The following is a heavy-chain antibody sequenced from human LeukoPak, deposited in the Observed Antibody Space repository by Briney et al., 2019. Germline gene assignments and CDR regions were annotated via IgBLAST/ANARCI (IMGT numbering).Heavy chain of an antibody. V-gene: IGHV3-66*01. J-gene: IGHJ4*02. D-gene: IGHD3-22*01. CDR3: ARAPKKGSGYYYPIDY. CDR2: IYSGGST. Sequence: GGSLRLSFAASGFTVSSNYMSWVRQAPGKGLEWVSVIYSGGSTYYADSVKGRFTISRDNSKNTLYLQMNSLRAEDTAVYYCARAPKKGSGYYYPIDYWGQGTLVTVSS. CDR1: GFTVSSNY.